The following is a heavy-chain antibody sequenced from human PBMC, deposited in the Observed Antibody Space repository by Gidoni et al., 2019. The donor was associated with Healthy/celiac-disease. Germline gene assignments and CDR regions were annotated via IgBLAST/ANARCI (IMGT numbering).Heavy chain of an antibody. J-gene: IGHJ6*02. CDR1: GGSISSGSYY. Sequence: QVQLQESGPGLVKPSQTLSLTCNVSGGSISSGSYYWSWIRQPAGKGLEWIGRIYTSVSTHYNPSLKSRVTISVDTSKNQFSLKLSSVTAADTAVYYCTYSGSYYLYYYGMDVWVQGTTFTVSS. CDR2: IYTSVST. V-gene: IGHV4-61*02. CDR3: TYSGSYYLYYYGMDV. D-gene: IGHD1-26*01.